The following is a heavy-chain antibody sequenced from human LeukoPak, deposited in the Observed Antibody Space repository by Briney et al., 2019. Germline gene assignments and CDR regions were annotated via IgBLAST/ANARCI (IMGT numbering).Heavy chain of an antibody. CDR1: SGSLSSGYY. J-gene: IGHJ4*02. CDR2: IYYSGST. D-gene: IGHD2-2*01. Sequence: PSETLSLTCSVSSGSLSSGYYWGWIRQPPGKGLEWIGSIYYSGSTHYNPSLKSRVTISVDTSTNQFYLKLSSVTAADTALYYCARQDCSSTSCYSQFDYWGQGTLVTVSS. V-gene: IGHV4-39*01. CDR3: ARQDCSSTSCYSQFDY.